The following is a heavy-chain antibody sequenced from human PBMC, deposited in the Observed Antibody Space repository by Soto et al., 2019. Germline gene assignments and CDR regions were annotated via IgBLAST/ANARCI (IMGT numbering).Heavy chain of an antibody. Sequence: PCGSLRLSCAASGFTFSSYAMSGVRQAPGKGLEWVSAISGSGGSTYYADSVKGRFTISRDNSKNTLYLQMNSLRAEDTAVYYCAKALSRDWNYVRVPFDYWGQGTLVTVSS. D-gene: IGHD1-7*01. V-gene: IGHV3-23*01. J-gene: IGHJ4*02. CDR1: GFTFSSYA. CDR3: AKALSRDWNYVRVPFDY. CDR2: ISGSGGST.